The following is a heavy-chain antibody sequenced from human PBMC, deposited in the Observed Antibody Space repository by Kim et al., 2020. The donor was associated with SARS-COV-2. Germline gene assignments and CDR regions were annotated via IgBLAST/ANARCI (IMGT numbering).Heavy chain of an antibody. CDR3: AWEWFGPSYGMDV. Sequence: YADSVKGRFTISRDNSKNTLYLQMNSLRAEDTAVYYCAWEWFGPSYGMDVWGQGTTVTVSS. V-gene: IGHV3-33*01. D-gene: IGHD3-10*01. J-gene: IGHJ6*02.